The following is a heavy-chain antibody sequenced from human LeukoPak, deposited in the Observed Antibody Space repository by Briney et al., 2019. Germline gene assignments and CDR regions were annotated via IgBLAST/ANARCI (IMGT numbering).Heavy chain of an antibody. CDR3: ANFPSRYCVWLGSEYFDY. CDR1: GGSISSYY. Sequence: PSETLSLTCTVSGGSISSYYWSWIRQPAGKGLEWIGRIYTSGSTNYNASLKSRVTISVDTSKNQFSLKLSSVTAADTAVYYCANFPSRYCVWLGSEYFDYWGQGTLVTVSS. CDR2: IYTSGST. J-gene: IGHJ4*02. V-gene: IGHV4-4*07. D-gene: IGHD3-9*01.